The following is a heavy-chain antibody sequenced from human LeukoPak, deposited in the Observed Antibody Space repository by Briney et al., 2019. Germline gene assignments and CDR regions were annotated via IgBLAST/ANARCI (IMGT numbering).Heavy chain of an antibody. Sequence: GGSLRLSCAASGFTFSSYWMHWVRDVPGKGLVWGSRINSGGSSTSPADSVKGRFTISRDNAKNTLYMQMNSVRDEDTAVYYCARGGDYPFDYWGQGTLVTVSS. J-gene: IGHJ4*02. CDR3: ARGGDYPFDY. CDR1: GFTFSSYW. D-gene: IGHD4-17*01. CDR2: INSGGSST. V-gene: IGHV3-74*01.